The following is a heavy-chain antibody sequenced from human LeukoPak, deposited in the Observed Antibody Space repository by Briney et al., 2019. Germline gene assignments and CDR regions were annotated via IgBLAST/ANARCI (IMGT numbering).Heavy chain of an antibody. Sequence: GGSLRLSCAASGFTFSSYAMSWVRQAPGKGLEWVSAISGSGGSTYYADSVKGRFTISRDNSKNTLYLQMNSLRAEDTALYYCARTKWELLFAFDYWGQGTLVTVSS. CDR1: GFTFSSYA. CDR3: ARTKWELLFAFDY. J-gene: IGHJ4*02. CDR2: ISGSGGST. V-gene: IGHV3-23*01. D-gene: IGHD1-26*01.